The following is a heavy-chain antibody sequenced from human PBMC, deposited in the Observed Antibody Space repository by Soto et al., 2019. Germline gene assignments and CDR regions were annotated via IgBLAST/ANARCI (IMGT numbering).Heavy chain of an antibody. CDR1: GFTFSSYA. CDR2: ISYDGSNK. CDR3: ARDRGIQLWLSREYYYYYGMDV. Sequence: HPGGSLRLSCAASGFTFSSYAMHWVRQAPGKGLEWVAVISYDGSNKYYADSVKGRFTISRDNSKNTLYLQMNSLRAEDTAVYYCARDRGIQLWLSREYYYYYGMDVWGQGTTVTVSS. D-gene: IGHD5-18*01. V-gene: IGHV3-30-3*01. J-gene: IGHJ6*02.